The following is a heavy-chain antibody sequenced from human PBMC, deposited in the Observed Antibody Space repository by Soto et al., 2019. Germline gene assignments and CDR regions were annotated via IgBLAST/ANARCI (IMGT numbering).Heavy chain of an antibody. CDR3: AKDGRGSGSHYNSFGY. J-gene: IGHJ4*02. V-gene: IGHV3-53*01. D-gene: IGHD3-10*01. Sequence: ESGGGLIQPGGSLKLSCAASGFTVGNNYMSWVRRAPGKGLEWVSLIYSTGTTKYADSVKGRFTVSRDNAKNTLYLQMNSLRAEDTAVYYCAKDGRGSGSHYNSFGYWGQGTLVTVSS. CDR1: GFTVGNNY. CDR2: IYSTGTT.